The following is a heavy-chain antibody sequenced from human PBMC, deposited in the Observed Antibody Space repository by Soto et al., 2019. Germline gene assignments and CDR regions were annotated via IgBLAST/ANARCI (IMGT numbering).Heavy chain of an antibody. Sequence: SETLSLTCTVSGGSISSGVYYWSWIRQHPGKGLEWIGYIYYSGSTSYNPSLKSQVTISLDTSKNEFSLKLSSVTAAGTAVYSCAAYEGGYSGDGIDGFDIWGQGTMVTVSS. J-gene: IGHJ3*02. D-gene: IGHD5-12*01. CDR2: IYYSGST. CDR3: AAYEGGYSGDGIDGFDI. CDR1: GGSISSGVYY. V-gene: IGHV4-31*01.